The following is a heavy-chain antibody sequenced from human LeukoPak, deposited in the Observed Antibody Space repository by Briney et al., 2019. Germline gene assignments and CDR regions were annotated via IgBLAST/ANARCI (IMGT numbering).Heavy chain of an antibody. CDR3: ARQLTDAFDI. J-gene: IGHJ3*02. V-gene: IGHV4-59*01. CDR2: IYYSGST. Sequence: SETLSLTCTVSGGSISSYYWSWIRQPPGKGLEWIGYIYYSGSTNYNPSLKSRVTISVGTSKNQFSLKLSSVTAADTAVYYCARQLTDAFDIWGQGTMVTVSS. CDR1: GGSISSYY. D-gene: IGHD4/OR15-4a*01.